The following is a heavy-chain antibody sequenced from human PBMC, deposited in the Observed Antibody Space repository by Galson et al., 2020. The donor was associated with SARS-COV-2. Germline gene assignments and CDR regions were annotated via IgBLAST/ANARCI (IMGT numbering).Heavy chain of an antibody. CDR2: ISYDGSNK. D-gene: IGHD3-10*01. Sequence: TGGSLRLSCAASAFTFSSYGMHWVRQAPGKGLEWVAVISYDGSNKYYADSVKGRFTISRDNSKNTLYLQMNSLRAEDTAVYYCAKDAGSGGFDYWGQGTLVTVSS. CDR1: AFTFSSYG. V-gene: IGHV3-30*18. J-gene: IGHJ4*02. CDR3: AKDAGSGGFDY.